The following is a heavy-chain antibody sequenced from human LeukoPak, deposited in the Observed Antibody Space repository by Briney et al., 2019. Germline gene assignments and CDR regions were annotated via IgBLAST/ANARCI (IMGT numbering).Heavy chain of an antibody. CDR1: GGSISSYY. V-gene: IGHV4-59*01. CDR2: IYYSGST. J-gene: IGHJ5*02. D-gene: IGHD3-22*01. Sequence: PSETLSLICTVSGGSISSYYWSWIRQPPGKGLEWIGYIYYSGSTNYNPSLKSRVTKSVDMSKNQISLKLSSVTAADTAMYYCARGLCGSGYCSWFDPWGQGTLVTVSS. CDR3: ARGLCGSGYCSWFDP.